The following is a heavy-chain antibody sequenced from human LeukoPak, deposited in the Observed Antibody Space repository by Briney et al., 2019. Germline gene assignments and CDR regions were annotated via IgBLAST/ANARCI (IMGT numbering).Heavy chain of an antibody. CDR1: GYTFTSYG. D-gene: IGHD3-3*01. CDR3: ARQYNDFWSGFMDV. J-gene: IGHJ6*04. Sequence: ASVKVSCKASGYTFTSYGISWVRQAPGQGLEWMGWISAYNGNTNYAQKLQGRVTMTTDTSTSTAYMELRSLRSDDTAVYYCARQYNDFWSGFMDVWGKGTTVTVSS. CDR2: ISAYNGNT. V-gene: IGHV1-18*01.